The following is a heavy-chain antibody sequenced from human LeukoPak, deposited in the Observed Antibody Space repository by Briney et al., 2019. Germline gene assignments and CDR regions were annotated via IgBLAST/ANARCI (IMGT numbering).Heavy chain of an antibody. D-gene: IGHD6-13*01. CDR1: GGSISSSSYH. CDR2: IDYSGST. Sequence: SETLSLTCTVSGGSISSSSYHWGWIRQPPGKGLEWIGSIDYSGSTYYNPSLKSRVTMSVDTSKDQFSLKLSSVTAADTALYYCARLSTAHVAAAGTGFDYWGQGTLVTVSS. V-gene: IGHV4-39*01. CDR3: ARLSTAHVAAAGTGFDY. J-gene: IGHJ4*02.